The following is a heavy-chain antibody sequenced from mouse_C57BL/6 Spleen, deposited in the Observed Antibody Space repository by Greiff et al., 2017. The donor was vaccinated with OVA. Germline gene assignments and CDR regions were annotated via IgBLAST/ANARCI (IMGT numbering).Heavy chain of an antibody. J-gene: IGHJ4*01. V-gene: IGHV5-17*01. Sequence: EVKLMESGGGLVKPGGSLKLSCAASGFTFSDYGMHWVRQAPEKGLEWVAYISSGSSTIYYADTVKGRFTISRDNAKNTLFLQMTSLRSEDTAMYYCASYDGPYYAMDYWGQGTSVTVSS. D-gene: IGHD2-3*01. CDR2: ISSGSSTI. CDR3: ASYDGPYYAMDY. CDR1: GFTFSDYG.